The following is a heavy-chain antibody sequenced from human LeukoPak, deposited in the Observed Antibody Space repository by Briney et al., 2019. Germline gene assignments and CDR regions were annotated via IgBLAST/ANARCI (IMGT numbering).Heavy chain of an antibody. J-gene: IGHJ5*02. D-gene: IGHD4-17*01. Sequence: GGSLRLSCAASGFTFSSYWMHWVRQAPGKVLVWVSRINSDGSSTSYADSVKGRFTISRDNAKNTLYLQMNSLRAEDTAVYYCARGGDTGWFDPWGQGTLVTVSS. CDR2: INSDGSST. CDR3: ARGGDTGWFDP. V-gene: IGHV3-74*01. CDR1: GFTFSSYW.